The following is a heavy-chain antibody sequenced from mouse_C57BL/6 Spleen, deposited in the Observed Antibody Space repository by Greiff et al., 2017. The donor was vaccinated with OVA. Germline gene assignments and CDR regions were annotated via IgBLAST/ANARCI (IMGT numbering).Heavy chain of an antibody. D-gene: IGHD1-1*01. Sequence: EVQLVESGGGLVKPGGSLKLSCAASGFPFSDYGMHWVRQAPEKGLEWVAYISSGSSTIYYADTVKGRFTISRDNAKNTLFLQMTSLRSEDTAMYYCARGDYGIWFAYWGQGTLVTVSA. CDR1: GFPFSDYG. CDR2: ISSGSSTI. CDR3: ARGDYGIWFAY. J-gene: IGHJ3*01. V-gene: IGHV5-17*01.